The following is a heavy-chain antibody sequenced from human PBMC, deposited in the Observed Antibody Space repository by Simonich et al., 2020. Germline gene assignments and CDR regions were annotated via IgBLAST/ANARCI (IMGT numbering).Heavy chain of an antibody. J-gene: IGHJ3*02. CDR1: GFTFSSYS. Sequence: EVQLVESGGCLVKPGGSLRLSCAASGFTFSSYSMNWVRQAPGNGLGGVSSISSSSSYIYYADSVKGRFTISRDNAKNSLYLQMNSLRAEDTAVYYCAREQARGGAFDIWGQGTMVTVSS. CDR3: AREQARGGAFDI. D-gene: IGHD3-16*01. V-gene: IGHV3-21*01. CDR2: ISSSSSYI.